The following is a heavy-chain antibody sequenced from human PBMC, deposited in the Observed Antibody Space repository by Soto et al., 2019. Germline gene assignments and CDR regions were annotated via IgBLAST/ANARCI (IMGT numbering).Heavy chain of an antibody. CDR3: GRRANIFDLEN. V-gene: IGHV4-30-2*01. Sequence: PSETLPLTCAVSVGSISSGGYSWRWIRQPPGKGLEWIGYIYPSWSTYYNPSLKSRGTIALDRSKNQFSLKLSSVTAADTAMYCCGRRANIFDLENWAHGTMVTVSS. D-gene: IGHD2-21*01. CDR2: IYPSWST. J-gene: IGHJ4*01. CDR1: VGSISSGGYS.